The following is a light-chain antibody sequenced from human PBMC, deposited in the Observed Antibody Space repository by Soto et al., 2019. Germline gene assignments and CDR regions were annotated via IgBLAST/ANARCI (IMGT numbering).Light chain of an antibody. V-gene: IGLV2-8*01. CDR2: EVT. CDR3: SSYAASNSTVV. J-gene: IGLJ2*01. CDR1: SGDVGGYNY. Sequence: QSALTQPPSASGSPGQSVTISCTGTSGDVGGYNYVSWYQQHPGKAPRLMIFEVTKRPSGVADRCSGSKSGNTAALTVAGLQEEDEADYYCSSYAASNSTVVFGGGTKLTVL.